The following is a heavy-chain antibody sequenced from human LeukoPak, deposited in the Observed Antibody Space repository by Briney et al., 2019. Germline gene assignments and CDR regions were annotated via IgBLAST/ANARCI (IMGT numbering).Heavy chain of an antibody. CDR3: ARAIVGNTWFDP. D-gene: IGHD1-26*01. J-gene: IGHJ5*02. CDR1: GYTFSSSD. CDR2: MNPNSGNT. Sequence: ASVKVSCKASGYTFSSSDINWVRQATGQGLEWMGWMNPNSGNTYYAQRFQGRVTMTRDTSISTAYMEVSSLRSEDTAVYYCARAIVGNTWFDPWGQGTLVTVSS. V-gene: IGHV1-8*01.